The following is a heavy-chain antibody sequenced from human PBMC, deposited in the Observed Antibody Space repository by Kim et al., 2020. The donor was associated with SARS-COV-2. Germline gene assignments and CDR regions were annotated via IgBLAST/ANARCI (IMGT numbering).Heavy chain of an antibody. V-gene: IGHV3-30*01. D-gene: IGHD2-2*01. J-gene: IGHJ3*02. CDR3: ARQFDLPAATPGAFDI. Sequence: VKGRFTIPGDNSMNTLYLQMNSLRAGDTALYYCARQFDLPAATPGAFDIWGQGTMVTVSS.